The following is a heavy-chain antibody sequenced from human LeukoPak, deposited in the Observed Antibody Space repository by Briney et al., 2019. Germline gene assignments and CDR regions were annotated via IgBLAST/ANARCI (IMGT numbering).Heavy chain of an antibody. V-gene: IGHV3-7*01. Sequence: GGSLRLSCAASGFTFSSYWMSWVRKAPGKGLEWVANIKQDGSEKYYVDSVKGRFTISRDNAKNSLYLQMNSLRAEDTAVYYCARVRVYYYYYMDVWGKGTTVTVSS. J-gene: IGHJ6*03. D-gene: IGHD4-17*01. CDR3: ARVRVYYYYYMDV. CDR2: IKQDGSEK. CDR1: GFTFSSYW.